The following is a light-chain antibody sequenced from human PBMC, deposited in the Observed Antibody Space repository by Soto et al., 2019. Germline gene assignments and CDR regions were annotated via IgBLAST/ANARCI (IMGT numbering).Light chain of an antibody. Sequence: DIQMTQSPSYVSASVGDKVSITCRASQGISSWLAWYQQKAGGAPKLLIFTASSLQSGAPSRFIGSGSGTDFTLTINSLQPDDIAVYYCQQTNNFPLTFGGGTKVDIK. CDR1: QGISSW. J-gene: IGKJ4*01. CDR2: TAS. V-gene: IGKV1-12*01. CDR3: QQTNNFPLT.